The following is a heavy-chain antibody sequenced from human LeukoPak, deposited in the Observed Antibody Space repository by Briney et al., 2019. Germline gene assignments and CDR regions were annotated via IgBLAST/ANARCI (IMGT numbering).Heavy chain of an antibody. J-gene: IGHJ3*01. D-gene: IGHD3-3*02. CDR3: SRVGARGISAFDV. V-gene: IGHV1-3*04. CDR2: INTANGHA. CDR1: GYSFTSYA. Sequence: ASVKVSCKASGYSFTSYAIHWVRQAPGQRPEWMGWINTANGHAKSSQKFQGRVAITRDTSADTTYVELSSLTSEDTAVYYCSRVGARGISAFDVWGQGTIVTVSS.